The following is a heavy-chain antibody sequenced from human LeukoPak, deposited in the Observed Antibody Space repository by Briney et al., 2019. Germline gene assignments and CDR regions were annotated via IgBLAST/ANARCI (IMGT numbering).Heavy chain of an antibody. J-gene: IGHJ4*02. CDR3: ARVVGSYYDSSGYDFDY. CDR2: INAGNGNT. V-gene: IGHV1-3*01. CDR1: GYTFTSYA. Sequence: ASVKVSCKASGYTFTSYAMHWVRQAPGQRLEWMGWINAGNGNTKYSQKFQGRVTITRGTSASTAYMELSSLRSEDTAVYYCARVVGSYYDSSGYDFDYWGQGTLVTVSS. D-gene: IGHD3-22*01.